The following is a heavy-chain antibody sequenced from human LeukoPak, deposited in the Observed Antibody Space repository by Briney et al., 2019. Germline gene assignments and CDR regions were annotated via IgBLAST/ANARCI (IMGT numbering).Heavy chain of an antibody. Sequence: SVKVSCKASGYTFTSYDINWVRQATGQGLEWMGWINPNSGGTNYAQKFQGRVTMTRDTSISTAYMELSRLRSDDTAVYYCARAGRYGSSGYYSYYYYYYMDVWGKGTTVTVSS. J-gene: IGHJ6*03. CDR1: GYTFTSYD. CDR2: INPNSGGT. CDR3: ARAGRYGSSGYYSYYYYYYMDV. D-gene: IGHD3-22*01. V-gene: IGHV1-2*02.